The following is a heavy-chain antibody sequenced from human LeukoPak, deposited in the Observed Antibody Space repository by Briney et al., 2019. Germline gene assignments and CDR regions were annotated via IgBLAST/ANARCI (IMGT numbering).Heavy chain of an antibody. Sequence: PGGSLRLSCAASGFTFSSYAMHRVRQAPGKGLEWVAVISYDGSNKYYADSVKGRFTISRDNSKNTLYLQMNSLRAEDTAVYYCARVVDTAMVIYYYYYGMDVWGQGTTVTVSS. V-gene: IGHV3-30-3*01. D-gene: IGHD5-18*01. CDR1: GFTFSSYA. CDR3: ARVVDTAMVIYYYYYGMDV. J-gene: IGHJ6*02. CDR2: ISYDGSNK.